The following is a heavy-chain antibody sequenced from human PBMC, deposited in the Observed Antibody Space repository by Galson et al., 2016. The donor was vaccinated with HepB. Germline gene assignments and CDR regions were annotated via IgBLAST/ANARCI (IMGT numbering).Heavy chain of an antibody. J-gene: IGHJ4*02. CDR3: AKGSDYYDSRSLNY. D-gene: IGHD3-22*01. V-gene: IGHV3-23*01. CDR2: ISGSGATT. Sequence: SLRLPCAASGFSFTNYAMNWVRQAPGKGLEWVSCISGSGATTYYAGSVKGRFTISRDNSKNTLFLQINSLRADDTAVYFCAKGSDYYDSRSLNYWGQGTPVTVSS. CDR1: GFSFTNYA.